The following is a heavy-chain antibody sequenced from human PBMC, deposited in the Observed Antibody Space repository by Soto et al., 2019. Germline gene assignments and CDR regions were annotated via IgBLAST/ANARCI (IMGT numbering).Heavy chain of an antibody. V-gene: IGHV4-31*03. D-gene: IGHD1-1*01. Sequence: QVQLQESGPGLVKPSQTLSLICIVSGGSIGSGAVGSYWTWIRQHPGKGLEWIGYIYYSGTTYYNPSLKSRPTISMHTSEYQFSLELTSVTAAHTAIYFCASGHDAYKVRNWGQGTLFTVSS. J-gene: IGHJ4*02. CDR2: IYYSGTT. CDR3: ASGHDAYKVRN. CDR1: GGSIGSGAVGSY.